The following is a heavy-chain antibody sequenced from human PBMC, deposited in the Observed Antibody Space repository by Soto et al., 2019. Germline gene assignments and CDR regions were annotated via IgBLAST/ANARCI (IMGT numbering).Heavy chain of an antibody. V-gene: IGHV4-38-2*01. CDR3: ARAGEGFNRPFDY. CDR1: GYSIRSGYY. D-gene: IGHD3-16*01. CDR2: IFHRGYT. Sequence: PSETLSLTCAVSGYSIRSGYYWGWIRQPPGKGLEWIGNIFHRGYTYYNPSLESRATVSVDTSKNQFSLKLNSVTAADTAVYYCARAGEGFNRPFDYWGQGTPVTVSS. J-gene: IGHJ4*02.